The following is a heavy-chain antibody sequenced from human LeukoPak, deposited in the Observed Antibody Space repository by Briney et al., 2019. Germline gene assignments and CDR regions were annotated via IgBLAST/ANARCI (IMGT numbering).Heavy chain of an antibody. CDR3: VRAVQLGGPPPLIGYYYMDV. CDR2: IYYSRST. Sequence: SETLSLTCTVSGGSISSYYWSWIRRPPGKGLEWIGYIYYSRSTNYNPSLKSRVTISVDTSKNQFSLKLSSMTASDTAVYYCVRAVQLGGPPPLIGYYYMDVWGKGTTVTVSS. D-gene: IGHD1-1*01. J-gene: IGHJ6*03. V-gene: IGHV4-59*01. CDR1: GGSISSYY.